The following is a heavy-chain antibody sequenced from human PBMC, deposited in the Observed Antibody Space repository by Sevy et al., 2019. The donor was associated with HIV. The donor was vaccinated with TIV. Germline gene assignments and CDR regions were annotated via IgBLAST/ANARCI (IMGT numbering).Heavy chain of an antibody. J-gene: IGHJ5*02. CDR1: GFTFSSYG. CDR2: ISYDGSNK. CDR3: AKLPAPYYDSSGLWFDP. D-gene: IGHD3-22*01. V-gene: IGHV3-30*18. Sequence: GGSLRLSCAASGFTFSSYGMHWVRQAPGKGLEWVAVISYDGSNKYYADSVKGRFTISRDNSKNTLYLQMNSLRAEDTAVYYCAKLPAPYYDSSGLWFDPWGQGTLVTVSS.